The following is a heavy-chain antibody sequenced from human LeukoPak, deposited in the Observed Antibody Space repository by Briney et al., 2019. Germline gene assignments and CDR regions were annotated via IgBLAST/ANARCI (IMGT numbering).Heavy chain of an antibody. CDR1: GFTFSSYA. CDR2: ISGSGTST. CDR3: ARVKGIAVSSFGS. D-gene: IGHD6-19*01. V-gene: IGHV3-23*01. Sequence: GGSLRLSCAASGFTFSSYAMSWVRQAPGKGLEWVSGISGSGTSTYYADSVKGRFTISRDNSKNTMSLQMNSLRAEDTALYYCARVKGIAVSSFGSWGQGTLVTVSS. J-gene: IGHJ4*02.